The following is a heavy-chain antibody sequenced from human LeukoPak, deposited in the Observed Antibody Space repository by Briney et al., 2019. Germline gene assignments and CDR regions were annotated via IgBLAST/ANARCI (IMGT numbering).Heavy chain of an antibody. J-gene: IGHJ4*02. CDR2: IVVGSGNT. CDR3: AASPHYYDSSGPYGY. CDR1: GFTFNSSA. V-gene: IGHV1-58*02. D-gene: IGHD3-22*01. Sequence: ASVKVSCKASGFTFNSSAMQWVRQARGQRLEWIGWIVVGSGNTNYAQKFQERVTITRDMSTSTAYMELSSQRSEDTAVYYCAASPHYYDSSGPYGYWGQGTLVTVSS.